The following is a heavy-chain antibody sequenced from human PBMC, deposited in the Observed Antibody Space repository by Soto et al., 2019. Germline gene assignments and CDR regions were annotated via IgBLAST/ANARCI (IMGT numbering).Heavy chain of an antibody. V-gene: IGHV3-7*01. CDR2: IKQDGSEK. CDR3: ARANSEPRHYFDS. Sequence: PXGSLRLCCSASGFTFSSYWMSWVRQAPGKGLEWVANIKQDGSEKYYVDSVKGRFTISRDNAKNSLYLQMNSLRAEDTAVYYCARANSEPRHYFDSWGQGTLVTVSS. CDR1: GFTFSSYW. J-gene: IGHJ4*02. D-gene: IGHD1-26*01.